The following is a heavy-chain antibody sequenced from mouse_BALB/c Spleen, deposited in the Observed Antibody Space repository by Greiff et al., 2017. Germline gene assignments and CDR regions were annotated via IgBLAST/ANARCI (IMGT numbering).Heavy chain of an antibody. Sequence: EVKLVESGGGLVQPGGSRKLSCAASGFTFSDYGMAWVRQAPGKGPEWVAFISNLAYSIYYADTVTGRFTISRENAKNTLYLEMSSLRSEDTAMYYCARDTYYGNYGDAMDYWGQGTSVTVSS. CDR1: GFTFSDYG. CDR2: ISNLAYSI. J-gene: IGHJ4*01. D-gene: IGHD2-1*01. V-gene: IGHV5-15*02. CDR3: ARDTYYGNYGDAMDY.